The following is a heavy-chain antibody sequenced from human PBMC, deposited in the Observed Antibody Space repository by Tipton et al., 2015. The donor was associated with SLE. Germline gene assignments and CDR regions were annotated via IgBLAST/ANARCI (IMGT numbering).Heavy chain of an antibody. V-gene: IGHV1-18*01. CDR1: GYTFTSYC. D-gene: IGHD2-21*01. J-gene: IGHJ6*03. CDR3: ARLGDWDFYYYMYV. CDR2: ISGYNGNT. Sequence: GAEVKKPGASVKVSCKASGYTFTSYCITWVRQAPGQGLEWMGWISGYNGNTNYAQKLQGRVTMTTDTSTSTAYMELRSLRSDDTAVYYCARLGDWDFYYYMYVWGKGTTLTVSS.